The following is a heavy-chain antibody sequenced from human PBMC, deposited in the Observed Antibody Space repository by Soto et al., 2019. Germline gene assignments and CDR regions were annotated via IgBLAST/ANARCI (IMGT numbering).Heavy chain of an antibody. J-gene: IGHJ6*02. CDR2: IVVGSGNT. Sequence: VASVKVSCKASGFTFTSSAVQRVRQARGQRLEWIGWIVVGSGNTNYAQKFQERVTITRDMSTSTAYMELSSLRSEDTAVYYCAAEVTSSSYYYYGMDVWGQGTTVTVSS. CDR3: AAEVTSSSYYYYGMDV. CDR1: GFTFTSSA. V-gene: IGHV1-58*01. D-gene: IGHD6-6*01.